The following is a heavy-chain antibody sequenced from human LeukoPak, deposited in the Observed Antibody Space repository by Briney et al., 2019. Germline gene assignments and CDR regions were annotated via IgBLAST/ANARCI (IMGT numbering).Heavy chain of an antibody. J-gene: IGHJ6*03. D-gene: IGHD2-2*01. CDR2: IYTSGST. CDR3: ARAELGYCSSASCRRGCYYYMDV. CDR1: GGSISSYY. V-gene: IGHV4-4*07. Sequence: PSETLSLTCTVSGGSISSYYWSWIRQPAGKGLEWIGRIYTSGSTNYNPSLKSRVTMSVDTSKNQFSLKLSSVTAADTAVYYCARAELGYCSSASCRRGCYYYMDVWGKGTTVTVSS.